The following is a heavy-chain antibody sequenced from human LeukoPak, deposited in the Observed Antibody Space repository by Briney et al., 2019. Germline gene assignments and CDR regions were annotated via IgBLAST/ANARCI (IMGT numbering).Heavy chain of an antibody. CDR3: ARKENVYYYFDY. CDR1: GYSITSSSW. CDR2: IYHSGTT. J-gene: IGHJ4*02. Sequence: PSETLSLTCTVSGYSITSSSWWGWIRQPPGKGLEWIGYIYHSGTTYYNPSLQSRVTMSVDTSKNQFSLKLSSVTAVDTAVYYCARKENVYYYFDYWGQGTLVTVSS. V-gene: IGHV4-28*01. D-gene: IGHD3-10*01.